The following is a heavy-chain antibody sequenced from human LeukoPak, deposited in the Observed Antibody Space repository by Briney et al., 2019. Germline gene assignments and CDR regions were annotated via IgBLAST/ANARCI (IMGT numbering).Heavy chain of an antibody. CDR1: GFTVSSNY. CDR3: ARDRSSGWSPYWYFDL. J-gene: IGHJ2*01. V-gene: IGHV3-53*01. Sequence: PGGSLRLSCAASGFTVSSNYMSWVRQAPGKGLEWVSVIYSGGNTYYADSVKGRFTISRDNSKNTLYLQMNSLRAEDTAVYYCARDRSSGWSPYWYFDLSGRGTLVTVSS. D-gene: IGHD6-19*01. CDR2: IYSGGNT.